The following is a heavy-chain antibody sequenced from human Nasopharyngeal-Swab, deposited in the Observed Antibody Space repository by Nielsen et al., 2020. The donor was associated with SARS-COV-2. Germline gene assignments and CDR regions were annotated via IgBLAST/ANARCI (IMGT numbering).Heavy chain of an antibody. J-gene: IGHJ4*02. D-gene: IGHD2-15*01. CDR2: ISSSSSYI. CDR3: ARDIEGGLGLRY. Sequence: GGSLRLSCAASGFTFNNYNFNWVRQAPGKGLEWVSSISSSSSYIYYADSVKGRFTISRDNAKNSLYLQMNSLRAEDTAVYYCARDIEGGLGLRYWGQGTLVTVSS. V-gene: IGHV3-21*01. CDR1: GFTFNNYN.